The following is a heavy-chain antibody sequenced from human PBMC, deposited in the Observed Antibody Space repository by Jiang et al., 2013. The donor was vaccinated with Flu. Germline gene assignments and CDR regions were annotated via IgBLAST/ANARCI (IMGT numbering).Heavy chain of an antibody. CDR3: ARSVGPKELGAFDI. CDR1: GFTFSSYG. Sequence: VQLLESGGGVVQPGRSLRLSCAASGFTFSSYGMHWVRQAPGKGLEWVAVIWYDGSNKYYADSVKGRFTISRDNSKNTLYLQMNSLRAEDTAVYYCARSVGPKELGAFDIWGQGTMVTVSS. D-gene: IGHD1-26*01. J-gene: IGHJ3*02. CDR2: IWYDGSNK. V-gene: IGHV3-33*01.